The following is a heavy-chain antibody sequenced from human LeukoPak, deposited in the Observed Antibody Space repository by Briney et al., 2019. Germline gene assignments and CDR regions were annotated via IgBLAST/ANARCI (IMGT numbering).Heavy chain of an antibody. CDR2: IYTSGST. V-gene: IGHV4-61*02. J-gene: IGHJ5*02. CDR1: GGSISSGSYY. CDR3: ARGVYWFDP. D-gene: IGHD6-13*01. Sequence: SETLSLTCTVSGGSISSGSYYWSWIRQPAGKGLEWIGRIYTSGSTNYNPSLKSRVTTSVDTSKNQFSLKLSSVTAADTAVYYCARGVYWFDPWGQGTLVTVSS.